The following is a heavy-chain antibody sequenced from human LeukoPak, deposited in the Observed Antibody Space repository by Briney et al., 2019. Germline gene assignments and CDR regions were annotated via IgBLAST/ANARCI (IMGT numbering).Heavy chain of an antibody. CDR1: GGTFSSYA. CDR2: IIPIFGTA. J-gene: IGHJ4*02. V-gene: IGHV1-69*05. CDR3: ATGGLQDPTFWSGYWNPYYFDY. D-gene: IGHD3-3*01. Sequence: ASVKVSCKASGGTFSSYAISWVRQAPGQGLEWMGGIIPIFGTANYAQKFQGRVTITTDESTSTAYMELSSLRSEDTAVYYCATGGLQDPTFWSGYWNPYYFDYWGQGTLVTVSS.